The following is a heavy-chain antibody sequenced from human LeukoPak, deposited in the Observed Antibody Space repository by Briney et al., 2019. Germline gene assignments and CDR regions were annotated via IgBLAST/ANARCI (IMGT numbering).Heavy chain of an antibody. V-gene: IGHV4-38-2*02. CDR2: IYHSGST. D-gene: IGHD2-2*01. Sequence: SETLSLTCAVSGYSISSGYYWGWIRQPPGKGLEWIGSIYHSGSTYYNPSLKSRVTISVDTSKNQFSLKLSSVTAADTAVYYCARDTLPAAMRSWFDPWGQGTLDTVSS. CDR3: ARDTLPAAMRSWFDP. CDR1: GYSISSGYY. J-gene: IGHJ5*02.